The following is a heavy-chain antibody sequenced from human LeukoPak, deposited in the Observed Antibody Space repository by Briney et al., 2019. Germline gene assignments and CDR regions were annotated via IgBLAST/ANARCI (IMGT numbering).Heavy chain of an antibody. J-gene: IGHJ4*02. CDR3: ARDAIATSQDADY. CDR2: IYYSGTT. V-gene: IGHV4-59*01. D-gene: IGHD5-24*01. Sequence: SETLSLTCSVSGGSISGYYWSWIRQPPGKGLEWIAYIYYSGTTNYNPSLESRVTISVDTSKNQFSPKLSSVTAADTAVYYCARDAIATSQDADYWGQGTLVTVSS. CDR1: GGSISGYY.